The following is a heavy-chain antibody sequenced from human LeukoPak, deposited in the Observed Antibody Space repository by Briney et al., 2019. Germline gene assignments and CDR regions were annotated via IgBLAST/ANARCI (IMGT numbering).Heavy chain of an antibody. CDR1: GFTFSDYY. Sequence: PWGSLRLSCAASGFTFSDYYMSWIRQAPGKGLEWVSYISSSGSTTYYADSVKGRFTISRDNAKNSLYLQMNSLRAEDTAVYYCARDRGHYYDSSGLRCAFDIWGQGTMVTVSS. CDR2: ISSSGSTT. D-gene: IGHD3-22*01. J-gene: IGHJ3*02. V-gene: IGHV3-11*04. CDR3: ARDRGHYYDSSGLRCAFDI.